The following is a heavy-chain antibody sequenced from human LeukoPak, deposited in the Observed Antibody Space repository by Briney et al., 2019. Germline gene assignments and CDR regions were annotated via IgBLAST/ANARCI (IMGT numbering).Heavy chain of an antibody. V-gene: IGHV3-33*08. CDR2: IWYDGSNK. CDR1: GFPFSSYA. CDR3: ARDWRHHVDY. D-gene: IGHD1-14*01. Sequence: GGSLRLSCSASGFPFSSYAMHWVRQAPGKGLEWVAVIWYDGSNKYYADSVKGRFTISRDNSKNTLYLQMNSLRAEDTAVYYCARDWRHHVDYWGQGILVTVSS. J-gene: IGHJ4*02.